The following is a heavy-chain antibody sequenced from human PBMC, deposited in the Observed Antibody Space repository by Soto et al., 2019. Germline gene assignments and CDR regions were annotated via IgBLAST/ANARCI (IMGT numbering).Heavy chain of an antibody. CDR1: CLSIISSIYY. J-gene: IGHJ6*02. CDR3: ARLGLGSSGWLGGYGMDV. D-gene: IGHD6-19*01. Sequence: SETLSLTCTVSCLSIISSIYYWAWIGQPPGKGLEWIGSIYYSGSTYYNPSLKSRVTISVDTSKNQFSLKLSSVTAADTAVYYCARLGLGSSGWLGGYGMDVWGQGTTVT. CDR2: IYYSGST. V-gene: IGHV4-39*01.